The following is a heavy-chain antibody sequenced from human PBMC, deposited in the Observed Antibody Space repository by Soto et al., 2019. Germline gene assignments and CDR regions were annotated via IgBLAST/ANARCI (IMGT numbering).Heavy chain of an antibody. V-gene: IGHV3-53*01. Sequence: GGSLRLSCAASGFNVNSDYMNWVRQTPGKGLEWVASIYSGETTYYADSVRGRFTISSDKSKNTLYFQLSSLRIEDTAVYYCTRDGRGLGRLSLFEYWGPGVLVTVSS. CDR3: TRDGRGLGRLSLFEY. CDR1: GFNVNSDY. D-gene: IGHD2-21*02. CDR2: IYSGETT. J-gene: IGHJ4*02.